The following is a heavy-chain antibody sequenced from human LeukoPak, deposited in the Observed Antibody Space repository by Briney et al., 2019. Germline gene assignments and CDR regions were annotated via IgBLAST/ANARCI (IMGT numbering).Heavy chain of an antibody. J-gene: IGHJ4*02. CDR3: AREELRVLRFLEWLPGDY. Sequence: ASVKGSSKTSGYTFTGYYMRWVRQAPGQGLERMGWINPNSGGTNYAQKFQGRVTLTRDTSISTAYMELSRLRSDDTAVYYCAREELRVLRFLEWLPGDYWGQGTLVTVSS. CDR2: INPNSGGT. V-gene: IGHV1-2*02. CDR1: GYTFTGYY. D-gene: IGHD3-3*01.